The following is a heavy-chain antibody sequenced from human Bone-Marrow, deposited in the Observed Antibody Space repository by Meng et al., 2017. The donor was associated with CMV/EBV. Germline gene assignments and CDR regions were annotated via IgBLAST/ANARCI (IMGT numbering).Heavy chain of an antibody. CDR3: AREDYRRHYFDY. CDR1: GFTFSSYA. CDR2: ISYDGSNK. D-gene: IGHD4/OR15-4a*01. Sequence: GGSLRLSCAASGFTFSSYAMHWVRQAPGKGLEWVAVISYDGSNKYYADSVKGRFTISRDNSKNTLYLQMNSLRAEDTAVYYCAREDYRRHYFDYWGQGTLVTVSS. J-gene: IGHJ4*02. V-gene: IGHV3-30-3*01.